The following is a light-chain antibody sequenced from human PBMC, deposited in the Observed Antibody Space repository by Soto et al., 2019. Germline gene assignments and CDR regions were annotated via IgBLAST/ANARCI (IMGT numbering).Light chain of an antibody. J-gene: IGLJ2*01. CDR3: SSYTSSRGGGVV. V-gene: IGLV2-14*01. Sequence: QSALTQPASVSGSPGQSITISCTGTSSDVGGYNYVSWYQQHPGKAPKLMIYDVSNRPSGVSNRFSGSKSGNTASLTISGLQAEDEADYYCSSYTSSRGGGVVFGGGTKLTVL. CDR2: DVS. CDR1: SSDVGGYNY.